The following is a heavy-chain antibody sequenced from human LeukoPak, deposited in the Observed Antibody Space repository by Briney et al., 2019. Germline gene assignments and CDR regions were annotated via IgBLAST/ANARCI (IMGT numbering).Heavy chain of an antibody. CDR3: ASSPEVGIVGATPQS. CDR1: GGTFSSYA. Sequence: GSSVKVSCKASGGTFSSYAISWVRQAPGQGLEWMGRIIPILGIANYAQKFQGRVTITADKSTSTAYMELSSLRSEDTGVYYCASSPEVGIVGATPQSWGQGTLVTVSS. CDR2: IIPILGIA. V-gene: IGHV1-69*04. J-gene: IGHJ4*02. D-gene: IGHD1-26*01.